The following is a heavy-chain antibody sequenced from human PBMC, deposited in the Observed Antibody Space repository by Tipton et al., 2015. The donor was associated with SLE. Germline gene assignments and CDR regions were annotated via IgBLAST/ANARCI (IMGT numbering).Heavy chain of an antibody. CDR2: ISAYNGNT. CDR3: ARGGDYGGNGDSFDI. Sequence: QLVQSGDEVKKPGASVKVSCKASGYTFTNYDISWVRQAPGQGLEWMGWISAYNGNTDYAQKLQGRVTMTTDTSTSSAYMELRSLRSDDTAVYYCARGGDYGGNGDSFDIWGQGTMVPVSS. J-gene: IGHJ3*02. V-gene: IGHV1-18*01. CDR1: GYTFTNYD. D-gene: IGHD4-23*01.